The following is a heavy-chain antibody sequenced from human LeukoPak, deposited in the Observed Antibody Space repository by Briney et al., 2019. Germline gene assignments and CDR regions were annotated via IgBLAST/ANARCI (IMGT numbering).Heavy chain of an antibody. CDR3: ARQIAVAGTHWFDP. J-gene: IGHJ5*02. CDR2: MNPNSGNT. D-gene: IGHD6-19*01. V-gene: IGHV1-8*03. Sequence: ASVKVSCKASGYTFTSYDINWVRQATGQGLEWMGWMNPNSGNTGYAQKFQGRVTITRNTSISTAYMELSSLRSEDTAVYYCARQIAVAGTHWFDPWGQGTLVTVSS. CDR1: GYTFTSYD.